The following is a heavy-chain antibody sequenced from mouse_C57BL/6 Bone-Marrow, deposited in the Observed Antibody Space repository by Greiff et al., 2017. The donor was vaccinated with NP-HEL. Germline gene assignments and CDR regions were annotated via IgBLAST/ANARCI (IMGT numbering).Heavy chain of an antibody. CDR3: AREGYYSNYGYAMDY. CDR1: GFSINSDCY. J-gene: IGHJ4*01. Sequence: EVKLMESGPSLVRPSQTLSLTCTVTGFSINSDCYWIWIRQFPGNKLEYIGYTFYSGITYYNPSLESRTYITRDTSKNQFSLKLSSVTTEDTATYYCAREGYYSNYGYAMDYWGQGTSVTVSS. CDR2: TFYSGIT. V-gene: IGHV3-3*01. D-gene: IGHD2-5*01.